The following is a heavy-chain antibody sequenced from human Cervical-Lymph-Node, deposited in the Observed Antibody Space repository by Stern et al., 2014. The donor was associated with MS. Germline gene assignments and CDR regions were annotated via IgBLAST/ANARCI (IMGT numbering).Heavy chain of an antibody. J-gene: IGHJ4*02. CDR2: ITWNSGRV. V-gene: IGHV3-9*01. CDR3: AKDMNSGWIALDN. CDR1: GFTFNSYA. Sequence: EVQLMESGGGLVQPGRSLRLSCAASGFTFNSYAMHWVRQAPGRGLEWVSGITWNSGRVGYADSVQGRFTISRDDAKKSLYLQMNSLRPEDTALYYCAKDMNSGWIALDNWGQGTLVTVSS. D-gene: IGHD6-19*01.